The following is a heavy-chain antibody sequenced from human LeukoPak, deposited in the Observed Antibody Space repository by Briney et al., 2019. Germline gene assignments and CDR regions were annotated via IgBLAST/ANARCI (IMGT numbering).Heavy chain of an antibody. V-gene: IGHV4-61*02. J-gene: IGHJ2*01. D-gene: IGHD5-24*01. Sequence: SETLSLTCTVSGGSISSGSYYWSWIRQPAGKGLEWIGRIYTSGSTNYNPSLKSRVTISVDTSKNQFSLKLSSVTAADTAVYYCAREEMAKRYFDLWGRGTLVTVSS. CDR1: GGSISSGSYY. CDR2: IYTSGST. CDR3: AREEMAKRYFDL.